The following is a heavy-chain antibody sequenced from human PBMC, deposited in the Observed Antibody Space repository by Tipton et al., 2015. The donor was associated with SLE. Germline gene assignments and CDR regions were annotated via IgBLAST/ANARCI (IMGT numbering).Heavy chain of an antibody. CDR1: GASTNTKY. V-gene: IGHV4-59*12. CDR3: ARGCSSSTCEPFYFFGMDV. CDR2: ANRNEGT. J-gene: IGHJ4*02. Sequence: TLSLTCTVSGASTNTKYWTWIRQSPGKGLEWIGYANRNEGTKIKSSLESRVTITVDMSKNQFSLRLISVTAADTAVYYCARGCSSSTCEPFYFFGMDVWGQGTLVTVSS. D-gene: IGHD2-2*01.